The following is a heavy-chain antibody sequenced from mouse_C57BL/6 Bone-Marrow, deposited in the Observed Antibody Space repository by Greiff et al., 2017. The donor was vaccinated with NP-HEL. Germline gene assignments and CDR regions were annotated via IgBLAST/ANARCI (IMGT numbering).Heavy chain of an antibody. J-gene: IGHJ3*01. CDR2: IDPANGNT. Sequence: VQLQQSVAELVRPGASVKLSCTASGFTFTNSYMHWVKQRPEQGLAWIGRIDPANGNTKYAPKFQGKATITADTSSNTAYLQISSLTSEDTAIYYCARSGGEYDYYGFGDWGKVTLVTVSA. CDR1: GFTFTNSY. V-gene: IGHV14-3*01. CDR3: ARSGGEYDYYGFGD. D-gene: IGHD1-1*01.